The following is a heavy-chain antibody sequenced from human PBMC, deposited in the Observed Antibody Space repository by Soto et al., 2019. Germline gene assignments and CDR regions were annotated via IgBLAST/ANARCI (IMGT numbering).Heavy chain of an antibody. V-gene: IGHV3-9*01. CDR2: ISWNSGSI. Sequence: GGSLRLSCAASGFTFDDYAMHWVRQAPGKGLEWVSGISWNSGSIGYADSVKGRFTISRDNAKNSLYLQMNSLRAEDTALYYCAKDIVGSSSWYGGYFDYWGQGTLVTVSS. J-gene: IGHJ4*02. CDR3: AKDIVGSSSWYGGYFDY. D-gene: IGHD6-13*01. CDR1: GFTFDDYA.